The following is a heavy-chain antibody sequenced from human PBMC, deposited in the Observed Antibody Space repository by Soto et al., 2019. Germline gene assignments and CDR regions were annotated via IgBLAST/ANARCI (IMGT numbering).Heavy chain of an antibody. Sequence: VKVSCKASGGTFSSYTISWVRQAPGQGLEWMGRIIPILGIANYAQKFQGRVTITADKSTSTAYMELSSLRSEDTAVYYCARGERITIFGVVPWDWFDPWGQGTLVTVSS. J-gene: IGHJ5*02. CDR3: ARGERITIFGVVPWDWFDP. CDR2: IIPILGIA. D-gene: IGHD3-3*01. V-gene: IGHV1-69*02. CDR1: GGTFSSYT.